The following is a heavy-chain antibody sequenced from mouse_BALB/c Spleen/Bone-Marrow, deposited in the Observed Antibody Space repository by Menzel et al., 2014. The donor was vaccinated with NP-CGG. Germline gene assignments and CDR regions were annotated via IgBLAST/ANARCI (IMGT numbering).Heavy chain of an antibody. CDR3: AREARTGAWFTY. CDR1: GYTFTSYT. D-gene: IGHD4-1*01. Sequence: LLESGAELARPGASVKMSCKASGYTFTSYTVQWVKQRPGQGLEWIGYINPSSGYTDYNQKFKDKTTLTADKSSNTAYMQLTSLTSEDSAVYSCAREARTGAWFTYWGQGTLVTVSA. J-gene: IGHJ3*01. CDR2: INPSSGYT. V-gene: IGHV1-4*02.